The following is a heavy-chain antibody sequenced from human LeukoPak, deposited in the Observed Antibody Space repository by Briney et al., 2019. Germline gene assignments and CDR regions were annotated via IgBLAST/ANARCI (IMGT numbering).Heavy chain of an antibody. CDR3: ARDRYCSNGVCSGEFDY. CDR1: GYTFTSYG. V-gene: IGHV1-3*03. D-gene: IGHD2-8*01. Sequence: ASVKVSCKASGYTFTSYGISWVRQAPGQGLEWMGWINPGNGNTKYSQEFQGRVNIARDTSASTAYMELSSLRSEDMALYYCARDRYCSNGVCSGEFDYWGEGTLVTVSS. CDR2: INPGNGNT. J-gene: IGHJ4*02.